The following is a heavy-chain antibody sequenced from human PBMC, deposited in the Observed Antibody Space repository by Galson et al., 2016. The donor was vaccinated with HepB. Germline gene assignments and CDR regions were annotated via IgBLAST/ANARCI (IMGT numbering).Heavy chain of an antibody. V-gene: IGHV3-30-3*01. Sequence: SLRLSCAASGFIFNNYAMHWVRQAPGKGLEWVAVISDDGSNKYYADSVKGRFTISRDNSKNTLYLQMNSLRAEDTAVFYCAGDDFWTGPPSASFSFDYWGQGTLVTVSS. CDR3: AGDDFWTGPPSASFSFDY. D-gene: IGHD3/OR15-3a*01. CDR1: GFIFNNYA. J-gene: IGHJ4*02. CDR2: ISDDGSNK.